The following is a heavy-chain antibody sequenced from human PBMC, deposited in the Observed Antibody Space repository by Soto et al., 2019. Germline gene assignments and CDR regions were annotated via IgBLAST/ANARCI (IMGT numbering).Heavy chain of an antibody. J-gene: IGHJ3*02. V-gene: IGHV4-4*02. CDR3: TRGSSFRGDFDI. Sequence: PSETLSLTCGVSGGSVMSSYWWTWVRQSPGKGLEWIGEIYHAGSPDYNPSLQSRVTISLDKSKNTFSLTLTSMTAADAALYYCTRGSSFRGDFDIWGQGTTVTVSS. D-gene: IGHD2-21*01. CDR1: GGSVMSSYW. CDR2: IYHAGSP.